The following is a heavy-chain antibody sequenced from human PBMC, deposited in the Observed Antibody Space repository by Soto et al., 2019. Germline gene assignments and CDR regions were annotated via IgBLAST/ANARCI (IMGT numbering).Heavy chain of an antibody. Sequence: QVQLLQSGAEVKKPGASVKVSCKASGYTFTSYDINWVRQATGQGLEWMGWMNPNSGNTGSAQTFQGRVTMTRNTPIGTAYMKLSSLRSEDTAVYYCAGVGRLLRRGWRRTYRKGNWFDPWGQGTLVTVSS. J-gene: IGHJ5*02. D-gene: IGHD5-12*01. CDR3: AGVGRLLRRGWRRTYRKGNWFDP. CDR2: MNPNSGNT. CDR1: GYTFTSYD. V-gene: IGHV1-8*01.